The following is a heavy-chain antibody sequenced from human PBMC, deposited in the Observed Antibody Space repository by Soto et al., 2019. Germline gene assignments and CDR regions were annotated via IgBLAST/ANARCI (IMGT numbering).Heavy chain of an antibody. CDR3: ARTDRDFYGLDV. CDR2: ISAAGDP. Sequence: EVQLVESGGGLVQPGGSLRLSCEASGFTFRNYDMHWVRQGTGKGLEWVSGISAAGDPDYADSVEGRFTISRENAQNSFFLQMNSLRVCDTAVYYFARTDRDFYGLDVWGQGTTVIVSS. V-gene: IGHV3-13*05. J-gene: IGHJ6*02. CDR1: GFTFRNYD.